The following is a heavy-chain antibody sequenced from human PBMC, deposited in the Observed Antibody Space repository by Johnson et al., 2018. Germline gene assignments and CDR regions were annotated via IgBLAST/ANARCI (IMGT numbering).Heavy chain of an antibody. Sequence: QVQLQESGGGLVKPGGSLRLSCSASGFTLGAFYVMWIRQAPGKGLEWLSYISGSGDRILYADSVRGRFITSRDNFKNSVYLQMNNLRVVDTAVYYCARDWRNGGADQWGQGTLVTVSS. J-gene: IGHJ5*02. D-gene: IGHD4/OR15-4a*01. CDR3: ARDWRNGGADQ. CDR2: ISGSGDRI. V-gene: IGHV3-11*01. CDR1: GFTLGAFY.